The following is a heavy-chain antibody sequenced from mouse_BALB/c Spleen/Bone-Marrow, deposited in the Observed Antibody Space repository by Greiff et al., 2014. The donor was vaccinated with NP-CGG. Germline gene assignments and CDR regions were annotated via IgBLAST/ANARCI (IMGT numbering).Heavy chain of an antibody. J-gene: IGHJ4*01. CDR3: ARRGAMITHYYAMDY. CDR1: GFTFSSFG. V-gene: IGHV5-17*02. D-gene: IGHD2-4*01. Sequence: EVKLQESGGGLVQPGGSRKLSCAASGFTFSSFGMHWVRQAPEKGLEWVAYISNGSSPIYYADTVKGRFTISRDNPKNTLFLQMTSLRSEDTAMYYCARRGAMITHYYAMDYWGQGTSVTGSS. CDR2: ISNGSSPI.